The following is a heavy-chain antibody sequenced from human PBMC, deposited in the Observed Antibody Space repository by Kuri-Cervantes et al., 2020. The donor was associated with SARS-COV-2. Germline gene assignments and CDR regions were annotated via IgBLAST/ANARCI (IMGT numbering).Heavy chain of an antibody. V-gene: IGHV1-46*01. Sequence: ASVKVSCKASGYTFTSNFMHWVRQATGQGLEWMGVIDPIYGSTTSAQKFQGRVTMTRDRSTSTVYMELSSLRSEDTAVYYCARVGYDFWSGPNWFDPWGQGTLVTVSS. CDR3: ARVGYDFWSGPNWFDP. D-gene: IGHD3-3*01. CDR1: GYTFTSNF. CDR2: IDPIYGST. J-gene: IGHJ5*02.